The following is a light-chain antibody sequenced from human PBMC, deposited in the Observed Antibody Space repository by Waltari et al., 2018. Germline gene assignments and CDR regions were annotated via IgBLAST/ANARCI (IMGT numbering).Light chain of an antibody. Sequence: DIVLTQSPDTMSLSPGETATLSCRASQTISSTYLAWFQEKPGQAPRLLIHSASRRATAIPDRFSGSGYGTDFTLTVSRLEPDDFAVYYCQLCGSSHLFSFGPGTKVEIK. V-gene: IGKV3-20*01. CDR3: QLCGSSHLFS. CDR2: SAS. CDR1: QTISSTY. J-gene: IGKJ3*01.